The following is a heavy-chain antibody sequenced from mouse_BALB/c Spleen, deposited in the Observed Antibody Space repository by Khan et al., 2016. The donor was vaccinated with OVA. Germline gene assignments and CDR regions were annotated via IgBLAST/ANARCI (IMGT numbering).Heavy chain of an antibody. Sequence: QVQLQQSGPGLVQPSQSLSITCTVSGFSLTSYGVHWVRQSPGKGLEWLGVMWSGGSTDYNAAFISRLSISKDNSKSQVFFKMNSLQANDTAIYYCARSPYGNYGFAYWGQGTLVTVSA. J-gene: IGHJ3*01. CDR3: ARSPYGNYGFAY. CDR1: GFSLTSYG. V-gene: IGHV2-2*02. CDR2: MWSGGST. D-gene: IGHD2-1*01.